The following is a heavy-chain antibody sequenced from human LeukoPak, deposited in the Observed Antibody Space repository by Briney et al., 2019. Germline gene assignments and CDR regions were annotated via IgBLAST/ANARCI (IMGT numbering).Heavy chain of an antibody. J-gene: IGHJ5*02. CDR2: IFPSGGEI. CDR1: GFTFSTFA. Sequence: GGSLRLSCAASGFTFSTFAMLWVRQPRGKGLEWVSSIFPSGGEIHYADSVRGRFTISRDNSKSTLSLQTNSLRAEDTAIYYCVTYRQVMLPFEAWGQGTLVTVSS. CDR3: VTYRQVMLPFEA. D-gene: IGHD5-18*01. V-gene: IGHV3-23*01.